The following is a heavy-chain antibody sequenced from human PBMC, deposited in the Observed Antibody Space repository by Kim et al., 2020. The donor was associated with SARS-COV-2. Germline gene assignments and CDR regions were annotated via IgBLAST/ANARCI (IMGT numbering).Heavy chain of an antibody. V-gene: IGHV4-34*01. D-gene: IGHD2-15*01. CDR1: GGSFSDYY. J-gene: IGHJ4*02. CDR2: INHIGST. Sequence: SETLSLTCAVYGGSFSDYYWTWIRQPPGKGLEWIGEINHIGSTNYNPSLKSRVTMSVDTSKNQLSLKLSFVTAADTAVYYCAKHDARYCSGGNCWYFDYWGQGTRVTVSS. CDR3: AKHDARYCSGGNCWYFDY.